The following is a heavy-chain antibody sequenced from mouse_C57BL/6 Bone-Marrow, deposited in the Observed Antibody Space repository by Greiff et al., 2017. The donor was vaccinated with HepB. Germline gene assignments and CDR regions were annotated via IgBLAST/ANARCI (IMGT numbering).Heavy chain of an antibody. CDR3: AREYYGSPWYFDV. V-gene: IGHV3-5*01. J-gene: IGHJ1*03. D-gene: IGHD1-1*01. Sequence: EVKLVESGPGLVKPSQTVFLTCTVTGISITTGNYRWSWIRQFPGNKLEWIGYIYYSGTITYNPSLTSRTTITRDTPKNQFFLEMNSLTAEDTATYYCAREYYGSPWYFDVWGTGTTVTVSS. CDR2: IYYSGTI. CDR1: GISITTGNYR.